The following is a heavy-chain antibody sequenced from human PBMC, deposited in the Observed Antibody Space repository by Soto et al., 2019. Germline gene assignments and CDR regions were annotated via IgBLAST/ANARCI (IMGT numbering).Heavy chain of an antibody. CDR2: IKRDASEK. V-gene: IGHV3-7*01. CDR1: GFAFGNYW. J-gene: IGHJ4*02. CDR3: ARDQGDGSGSSVNHYLDY. D-gene: IGHD3-10*01. Sequence: GGSLRLSCAASGFAFGNYWMSWVRRAPGKGLEWFATIKRDASEKKYVDSVKGRFTMSRDNAKNSLYLQMDSLRAEDTAVYYCARDQGDGSGSSVNHYLDYWGQGTLVTVYS.